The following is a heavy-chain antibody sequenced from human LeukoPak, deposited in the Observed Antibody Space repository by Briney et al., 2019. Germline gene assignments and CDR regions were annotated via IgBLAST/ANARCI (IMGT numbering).Heavy chain of an antibody. CDR3: ASDQYTCSGGTCFANGLDS. Sequence: PGGSLRLSCAASGFTFRRYNMNWVRQAPGMGLEWVSSISSTGTYIYYRDSLKGRFTISRDNAKNSLYLQMNSLRAEDTAVYYCASDQYTCSGGTCFANGLDSWGQGTLVTVSS. V-gene: IGHV3-21*01. D-gene: IGHD2-15*01. CDR1: GFTFRRYN. J-gene: IGHJ5*01. CDR2: ISSTGTYI.